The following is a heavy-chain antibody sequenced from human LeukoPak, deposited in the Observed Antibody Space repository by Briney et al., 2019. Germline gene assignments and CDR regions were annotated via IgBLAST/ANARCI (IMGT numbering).Heavy chain of an antibody. CDR2: ISYDGSNK. CDR1: GFTFSSYG. J-gene: IGHJ3*02. V-gene: IGHV3-30*03. Sequence: GGSLRLSCAASGFTFSSYGMHWVRQAPGKGLEWVAVISYDGSNKYYADSVKGRFTISRDNSKNTLYLQMNSLRAEDTAVYYCASKEDAFDIWGQGTMVTVSS. CDR3: ASKEDAFDI.